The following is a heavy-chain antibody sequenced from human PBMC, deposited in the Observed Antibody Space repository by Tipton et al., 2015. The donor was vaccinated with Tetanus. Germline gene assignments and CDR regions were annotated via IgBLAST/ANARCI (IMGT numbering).Heavy chain of an antibody. CDR3: ARDYSIPYYFDY. CDR1: GYTFTTYG. J-gene: IGHJ4*02. D-gene: IGHD4-11*01. V-gene: IGHV1-18*01. Sequence: QLVQSGAEVKKPGASVKVSCQASGYTFTTYGLNWVRQAPGQGLEWVAWISPYNGNTNYAQNFQGRVTMTTETSTSTAYMELRSLISDDTAVYYCARDYSIPYYFDYWGQGTRVIVSS. CDR2: ISPYNGNT.